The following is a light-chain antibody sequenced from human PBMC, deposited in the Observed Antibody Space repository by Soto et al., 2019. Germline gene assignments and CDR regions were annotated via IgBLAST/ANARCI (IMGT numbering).Light chain of an antibody. CDR2: WAS. CDR3: QQYYSTPT. V-gene: IGKV4-1*01. Sequence: DIVMTQSPDSLAVSLGERATINCKSSQSVLYSSNNKNYLAWYQQKPGQPPKLLIYWASIRESGVPDRFSGSGSGTDFSRGVSSLQAEDVAVYYCQQYYSTPTFGPGTKVDIK. J-gene: IGKJ3*01. CDR1: QSVLYSSNNKNY.